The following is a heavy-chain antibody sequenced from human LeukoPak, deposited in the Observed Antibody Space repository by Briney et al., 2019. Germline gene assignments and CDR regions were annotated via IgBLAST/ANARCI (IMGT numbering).Heavy chain of an antibody. CDR3: ARAGVGYSYGFDY. D-gene: IGHD5-18*01. V-gene: IGHV4-61*02. CDR1: GGSFSSDNYY. J-gene: IGHJ4*02. CDR2: IYTSGST. Sequence: PSETLSLTCTVSGGSFSSDNYYWSWIRQPPGKGLEWIGRIYTSGSTNYNPSLKSRVTMSVDTSKNQFSLKLSSVTAADTAVYYCARAGVGYSYGFDYWGQGTLVTVSS.